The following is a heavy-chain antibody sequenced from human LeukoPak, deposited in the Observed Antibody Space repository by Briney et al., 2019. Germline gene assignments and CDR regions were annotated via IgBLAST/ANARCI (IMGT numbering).Heavy chain of an antibody. J-gene: IGHJ4*02. CDR3: ARGIAVAGTDY. V-gene: IGHV3-21*01. CDR2: ISSSSNI. Sequence: PGGSLRLSCAASGFTFSSYSMNWVRQAPGKGLEWVSSISSSSNIYYADSVKGRFTISRDNAKNSLYLQMNSLRAEDTAVYFCARGIAVAGTDYWGQGTLVTVSS. D-gene: IGHD6-19*01. CDR1: GFTFSSYS.